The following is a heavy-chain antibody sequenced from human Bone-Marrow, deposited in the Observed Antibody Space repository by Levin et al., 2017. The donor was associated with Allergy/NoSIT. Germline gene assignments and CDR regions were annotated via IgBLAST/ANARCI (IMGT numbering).Heavy chain of an antibody. CDR2: FDPEEVET. V-gene: IGHV1-24*01. D-gene: IGHD4-17*01. Sequence: ASVKVSCKVSGHSLSELPIHWVRQAPGKGLEWMGGFDPEEVETVYAQKIQGRVTMTEDTSTDTAYMELSSLRSDDTAVYYCATGRLWDGESIGTDDVFEIWGQGTMVTVSS. CDR3: ATGRLWDGESIGTDDVFEI. J-gene: IGHJ3*02. CDR1: GHSLSELP.